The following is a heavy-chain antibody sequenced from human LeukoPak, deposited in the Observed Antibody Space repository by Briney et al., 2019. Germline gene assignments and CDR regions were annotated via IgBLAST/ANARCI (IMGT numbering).Heavy chain of an antibody. CDR3: ARDYYDSSGFGAFDI. CDR2: INPNSGGT. V-gene: IGHV1-2*02. Sequence: ASVKVSCKASGYTFTDYHMHWVRQAPGQGLEWMGWINPNSGGTNYAQKFQGRVSMTRDTSISTAYMELSRLRSDDTAVYYCARDYYDSSGFGAFDIWGQGTMVTVSS. D-gene: IGHD3-22*01. J-gene: IGHJ3*02. CDR1: GYTFTDYH.